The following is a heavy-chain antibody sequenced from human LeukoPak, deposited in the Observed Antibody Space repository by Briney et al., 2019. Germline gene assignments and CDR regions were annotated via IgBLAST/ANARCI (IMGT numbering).Heavy chain of an antibody. V-gene: IGHV4-59*01. CDR3: ASRIAVAGGNDAFDI. CDR1: AGSISIEY. J-gene: IGHJ3*02. Sequence: SETLSLTCTVSAGSISIEYWTWIRQQPGKGLEWIGYIYYTESTNYNPSLNSRATISVDASKNQFSLKLSYVTAADTAVYYCASRIAVAGGNDAFDIWGQGTMVTVSS. CDR2: IYYTEST. D-gene: IGHD6-19*01.